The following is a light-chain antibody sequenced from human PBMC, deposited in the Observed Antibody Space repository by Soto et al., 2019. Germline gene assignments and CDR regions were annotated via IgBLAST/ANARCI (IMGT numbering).Light chain of an antibody. CDR3: SSYTSSSPYV. V-gene: IGLV2-14*01. CDR2: EVS. Sequence: QSALTQPASVSGSPGQSITISCTGTSSDVGGYNYVSWYQQHPGKAPKLMIYEVSNRPSGVSNRFSGSKSGNTASLTISGLQAEDEADYYCSSYTSSSPYVFGTWTNVTVL. CDR1: SSDVGGYNY. J-gene: IGLJ1*01.